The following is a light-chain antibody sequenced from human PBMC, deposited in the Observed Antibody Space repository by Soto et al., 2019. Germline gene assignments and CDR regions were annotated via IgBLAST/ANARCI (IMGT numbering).Light chain of an antibody. CDR1: SGHSSYA. CDR3: QTWGTGLWV. CDR2: LNSDGSH. V-gene: IGLV4-69*01. Sequence: QSVLTQSPSASASLGASVKLTCTLSSGHSSYAIAWHQQQPEKGPRYLMKLNSDGSHSKGDGIPDRFSGSSSGAERYLTISSLQSEDEADYYCQTWGTGLWVLGGGTKLTVL. J-gene: IGLJ3*02.